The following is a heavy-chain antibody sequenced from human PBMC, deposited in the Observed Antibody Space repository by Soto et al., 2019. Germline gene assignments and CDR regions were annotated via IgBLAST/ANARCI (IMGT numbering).Heavy chain of an antibody. D-gene: IGHD3-16*01. CDR3: AKEILPGGTGFET. CDR2: ISWNSVNI. CDR1: GFTFEDYA. V-gene: IGHV3-9*01. J-gene: IGHJ5*02. Sequence: EVQLLESGGGLVQPGGSLRLSCAASGFTFEDYAMHWVRQAPGKGLEWVSGISWNSVNIHYADSVKGRLTISRDNAKNSLYLQMNSLRPEDTAFYYCAKEILPGGTGFETWGQGTLITVSS.